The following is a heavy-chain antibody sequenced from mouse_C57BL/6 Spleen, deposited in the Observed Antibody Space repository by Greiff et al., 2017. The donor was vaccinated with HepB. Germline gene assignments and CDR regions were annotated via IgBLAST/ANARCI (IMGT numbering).Heavy chain of an antibody. V-gene: IGHV1-26*01. D-gene: IGHD3-3*01. Sequence: EVQLQRSGPELVKPGASVKISCKASGYTFTDYYMNWVKQSHGKSLEWIGDINPNNGGTSYNQKFKGKATLTVDKSSSTAYMELRSLTSEDSAVYYCARSRDGDYFDYWGQGTTLTVSS. CDR2: INPNNGGT. J-gene: IGHJ2*01. CDR1: GYTFTDYY. CDR3: ARSRDGDYFDY.